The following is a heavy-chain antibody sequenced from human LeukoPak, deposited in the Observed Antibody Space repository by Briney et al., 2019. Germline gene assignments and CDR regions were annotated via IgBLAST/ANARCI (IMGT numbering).Heavy chain of an antibody. J-gene: IGHJ4*02. CDR3: ASGVTYYYDSSGYYPCDY. D-gene: IGHD3-22*01. CDR1: GGSISSRSYY. Sequence: SETLSLTCTVSGGSISSRSYYWGWIRQPPGKGLEWIGCIYYIGSTHYNPSLKSRVTISVDKSKNQFSLKLSSVTAADTAVYYCASGVTYYYDSSGYYPCDYWGQGTLVTVSS. V-gene: IGHV4-39*07. CDR2: IYYIGST.